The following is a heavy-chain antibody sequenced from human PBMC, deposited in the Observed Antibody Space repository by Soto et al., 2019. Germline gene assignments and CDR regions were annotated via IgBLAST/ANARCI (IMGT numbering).Heavy chain of an antibody. CDR3: AKDGMVRGVINWFDP. D-gene: IGHD3-10*01. Sequence: ESGGGVVQPGRSLRLSCAASGFTFSSYGMHWVRQAPGKGLEWVAVISYDGSNKYYADSVKGRFTISRDNSKNTLYLQMNSLRAEDTAVYYCAKDGMVRGVINWFDPWGQGTLVTVSS. CDR1: GFTFSSYG. J-gene: IGHJ5*02. V-gene: IGHV3-30*18. CDR2: ISYDGSNK.